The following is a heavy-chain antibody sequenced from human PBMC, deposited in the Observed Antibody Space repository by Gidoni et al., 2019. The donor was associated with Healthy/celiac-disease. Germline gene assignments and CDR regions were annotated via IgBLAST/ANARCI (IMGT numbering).Heavy chain of an antibody. J-gene: IGHJ6*02. Sequence: QVQLVQSGAEVKKPGASVKVSCKASGYTFTSYGISWVRQAPGQGLEWMGWISAYNGNTNYAQKLQGRVTMTTDTSTSTAYMELRSLRSDDTAVYYCARDRCSSTSCYASYYYYGMDVWGQGTTVTVSS. CDR3: ARDRCSSTSCYASYYYYGMDV. D-gene: IGHD2-2*01. V-gene: IGHV1-18*01. CDR2: ISAYNGNT. CDR1: GYTFTSYG.